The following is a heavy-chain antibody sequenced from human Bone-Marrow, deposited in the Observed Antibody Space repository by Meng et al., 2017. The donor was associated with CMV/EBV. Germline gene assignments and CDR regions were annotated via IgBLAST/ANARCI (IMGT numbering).Heavy chain of an antibody. CDR2: INHSGST. Sequence: GSLRLSCTVSGGSISSGDYYWSWIRQPPGKGLEWIGEINHSGSTNYNPSLKSRVTISVDTSKNQFSLKLSSVTAADTAVYYCARDWWLAAAGTAWFDPWGQGTLVTVSS. CDR3: ARDWWLAAAGTAWFDP. J-gene: IGHJ5*02. V-gene: IGHV4-39*07. CDR1: GGSISSGDYY. D-gene: IGHD6-13*01.